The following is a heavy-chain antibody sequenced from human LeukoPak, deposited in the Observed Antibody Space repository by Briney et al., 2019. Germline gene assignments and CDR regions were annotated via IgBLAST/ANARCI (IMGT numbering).Heavy chain of an antibody. V-gene: IGHV1-2*02. D-gene: IGHD1-1*01. J-gene: IGHJ4*02. CDR1: GYTFTGYY. CDR3: ARDWNDGVFDY. CDR2: INPNSGGT. Sequence: GASVKVSCKASGYTFTGYYIHWVRQAPGQGPEWMGWINPNSGGTNDAQKFQGRVTMTRDTSISTAYMELSRLRSDDTAVYYCARDWNDGVFDYWGQGTLVTVSS.